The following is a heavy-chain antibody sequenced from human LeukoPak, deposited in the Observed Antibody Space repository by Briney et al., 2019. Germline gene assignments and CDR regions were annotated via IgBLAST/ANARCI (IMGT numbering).Heavy chain of an antibody. CDR1: GGTFSSYA. J-gene: IGHJ6*02. D-gene: IGHD5-18*01. CDR2: MNPNGGNT. CDR3: ARFALQLWLPGGGMDV. V-gene: IGHV1-8*02. Sequence: PRASVKVSCKASGGTFSSYAISWVRQATGQGLEWMGWMNPNGGNTGYAQKFQGRVTMTRNTSISTAYMELSSLRSEDTAVYYCARFALQLWLPGGGMDVWGQGTTVTVSS.